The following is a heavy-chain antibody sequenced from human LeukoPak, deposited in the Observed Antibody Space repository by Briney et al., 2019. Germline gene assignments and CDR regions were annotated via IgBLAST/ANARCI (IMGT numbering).Heavy chain of an antibody. Sequence: SETLSLTCTVSGGSISSGGYYWSWIRQPPGKGLEWIGYIYHSGSTYYNPSLKSRVTISVDRSKNQFSLKLSPVTAADTAVYYCARSLYDSNGFYHVPFDYWGQGTLVTVSS. J-gene: IGHJ4*02. CDR1: GGSISSGGYY. V-gene: IGHV4-30-2*01. CDR2: IYHSGST. D-gene: IGHD3-22*01. CDR3: ARSLYDSNGFYHVPFDY.